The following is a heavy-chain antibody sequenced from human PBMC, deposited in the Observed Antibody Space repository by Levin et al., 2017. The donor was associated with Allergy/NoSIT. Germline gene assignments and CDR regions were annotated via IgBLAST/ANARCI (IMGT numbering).Heavy chain of an antibody. CDR3: ARAPINPGLLDY. J-gene: IGHJ4*02. V-gene: IGHV3-66*01. Sequence: AGGSLRLSCAASGFTVSTSHLSWVRQAPGKGLHWVSAIFNGGNTYYADSVKDRFTISRDNSKNTLYLQMNSLRAEDTAVYYCARAPINPGLLDYWGQGTLVTVPS. D-gene: IGHD4-11*01. CDR2: IFNGGNT. CDR1: GFTVSTSH.